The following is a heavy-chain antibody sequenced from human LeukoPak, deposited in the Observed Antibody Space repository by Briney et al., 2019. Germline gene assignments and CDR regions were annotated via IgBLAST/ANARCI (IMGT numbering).Heavy chain of an antibody. D-gene: IGHD3-9*01. J-gene: IGHJ5*02. CDR2: ISAYNGNT. CDR1: GYTFTSYG. Sequence: ASVKVSCKASGYTFTSYGISWVRQAPGQGLEWMGWISAYNGNTNYAQKLQGRVTMTTDTSTSTAYMELRSLRSDDTAVYYCARGGRYFDWLSHNWFDPWGQGTLVTVSS. CDR3: ARGGRYFDWLSHNWFDP. V-gene: IGHV1-18*01.